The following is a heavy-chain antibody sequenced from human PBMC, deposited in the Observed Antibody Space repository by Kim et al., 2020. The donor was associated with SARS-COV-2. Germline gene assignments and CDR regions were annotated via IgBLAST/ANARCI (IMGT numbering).Heavy chain of an antibody. D-gene: IGHD2-2*01. V-gene: IGHV4-39*07. CDR2: IYYSGST. Sequence: SETLSLTCTVSGGSISSSSYYWDWIRQPPGKGLEWIGSIYYSGSTYYSPSLKSRVTISVDTSKNQFSLKLSSVTAADTAVYYCARDPLTSRTYYYGMDVWGQGTPVTVSS. CDR1: GGSISSSSYY. CDR3: ARDPLTSRTYYYGMDV. J-gene: IGHJ6*02.